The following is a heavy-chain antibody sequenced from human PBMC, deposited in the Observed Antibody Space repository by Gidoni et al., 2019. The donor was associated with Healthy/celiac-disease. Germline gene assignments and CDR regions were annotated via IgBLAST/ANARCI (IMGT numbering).Heavy chain of an antibody. J-gene: IGHJ4*02. D-gene: IGHD3-22*01. CDR1: GCTFISYG. CDR2: ISYDVSNK. V-gene: IGHV3-30*18. Sequence: QVQLVESGGGVVQPGRSLRLYCAASGCTFISYGMHWGRQAPGKGLEWVAVISYDVSNKDYADSVKGRFTISRDNSQNTLYLQMNSLRAEDPAVYYCAKARGDGAYYYDSSGYSLDYWGQGTLVTVSS. CDR3: AKARGDGAYYYDSSGYSLDY.